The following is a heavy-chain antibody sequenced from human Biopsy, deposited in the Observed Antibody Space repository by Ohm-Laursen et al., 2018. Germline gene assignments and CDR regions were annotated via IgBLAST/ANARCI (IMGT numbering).Heavy chain of an antibody. Sequence: SDTLSLTCTASGVSINGGRYYWNWIRHHPGKGLEWIGNIFYSANTYYNPSLKSRVTISVDTSKNQFSLKLSSVTAADTAVYYCARLGSGDYFPTFFDFWGQGALVTVSS. CDR2: IFYSANT. D-gene: IGHD5-12*01. V-gene: IGHV4-31*03. J-gene: IGHJ4*02. CDR1: GVSINGGRYY. CDR3: ARLGSGDYFPTFFDF.